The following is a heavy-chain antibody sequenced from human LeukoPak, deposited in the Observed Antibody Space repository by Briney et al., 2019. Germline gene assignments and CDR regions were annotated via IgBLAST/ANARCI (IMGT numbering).Heavy chain of an antibody. CDR2: IVQSGNT. J-gene: IGHJ3*02. D-gene: IGHD6-13*01. CDR3: ARFGSSTWYKGAFDI. CDR1: GGSFSGYY. V-gene: IGHV4-34*12. Sequence: SETLSLTCAVYGGSFSGYYWSWIRQPPGKGLEWIGEIVQSGNTKYNPSLKSRVDLSVDTSKNQISLNLTSVTAADPAVYYCARFGSSTWYKGAFDIWGQGTMATVAS.